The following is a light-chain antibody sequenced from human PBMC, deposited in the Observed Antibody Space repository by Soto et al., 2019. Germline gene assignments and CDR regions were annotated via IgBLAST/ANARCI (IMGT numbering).Light chain of an antibody. CDR3: QQFNSYPIT. V-gene: IGKV1-8*01. J-gene: IGKJ5*01. CDR1: QGISSY. CDR2: AAY. Sequence: AIRMTQSPSSFSSSTGASVTITCRASQGISSYLAWYQQQTGKAPKLLIYAAYTLQSGVPSRVSGSGSGTDFTLTISCLQSEEGATDYGQQFNSYPITFCQGTRLEIK.